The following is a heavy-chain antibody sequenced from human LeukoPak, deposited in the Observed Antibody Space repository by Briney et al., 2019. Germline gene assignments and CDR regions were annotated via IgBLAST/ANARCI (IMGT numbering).Heavy chain of an antibody. CDR3: AKWRGSDILTGQMGVWGSYRYNGYFDY. D-gene: IGHD3-16*02. Sequence: QPGGSLRLSCAASGFTFSSYAMSWVRQAPGKGLEWVSAISGSGGSTYYADSVKGRFTISRDNSKNTLYLQMNSLRAEDTAVYYCAKWRGSDILTGQMGVWGSYRYNGYFDYWGQGTLVTVSS. J-gene: IGHJ4*02. CDR2: ISGSGGST. CDR1: GFTFSSYA. V-gene: IGHV3-23*01.